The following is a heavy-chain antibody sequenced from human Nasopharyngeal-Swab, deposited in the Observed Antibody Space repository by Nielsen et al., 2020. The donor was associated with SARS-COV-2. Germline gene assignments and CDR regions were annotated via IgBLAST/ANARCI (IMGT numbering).Heavy chain of an antibody. Sequence: GESLKISCSASGFTFSTYTMHWVRQAPGKGLEFLSAISTKGDITYYADSVMGRFTISRDNSKNTLYLQMSSLRAEGTAVYYCVKDGGYSGSYYTPDYWGQGTLVTVSS. CDR1: GFTFSTYT. D-gene: IGHD1-26*01. CDR2: ISTKGDIT. CDR3: VKDGGYSGSYYTPDY. J-gene: IGHJ4*02. V-gene: IGHV3-64D*06.